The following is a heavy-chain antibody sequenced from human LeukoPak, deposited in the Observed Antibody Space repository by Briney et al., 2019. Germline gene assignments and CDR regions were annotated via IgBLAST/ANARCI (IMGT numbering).Heavy chain of an antibody. J-gene: IGHJ3*02. CDR2: ISVNNGDT. Sequence: ASVKVSCKASGYSFINYGISWVRQAPGQGLEWMGWISVNNGDTNFAQKLQGRVTMTTDTSTSTAYMELRSLRSDDTAVYSCAREGYTSGFPFDIWGQGTMVTVSS. D-gene: IGHD6-19*01. V-gene: IGHV1-18*01. CDR1: GYSFINYG. CDR3: AREGYTSGFPFDI.